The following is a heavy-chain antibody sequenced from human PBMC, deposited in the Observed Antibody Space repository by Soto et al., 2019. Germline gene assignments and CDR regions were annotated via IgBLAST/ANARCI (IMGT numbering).Heavy chain of an antibody. CDR1: GYTFSKYG. Sequence: DSVKGSYKTSGYTFSKYGITWVRQAPGQPLEWLGWISLYSDGTNYAQKFQGRVSMTTDTSTTTAYMELRSLRSDDTAVYYCPRVPPGAEACFGTWGHGPPVPVSP. D-gene: IGHD2-2*01. CDR2: ISLYSDGT. V-gene: IGHV1-18*01. J-gene: IGHJ5*01. CDR3: PRVPPGAEACFGT.